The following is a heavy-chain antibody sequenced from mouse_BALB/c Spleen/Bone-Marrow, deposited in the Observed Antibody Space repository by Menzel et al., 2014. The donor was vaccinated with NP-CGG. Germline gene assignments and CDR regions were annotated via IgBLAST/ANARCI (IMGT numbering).Heavy chain of an antibody. V-gene: IGHV5-17*02. CDR3: AREGDYGNYWYFDV. J-gene: IGHJ1*01. CDR2: ISSGSSTI. Sequence: EVMLVESGGGLVQPGGSRKLSCAASGFTFSSFGMHWVRQAPEKGLEWVAYISSGSSTIYYADTVKGRFTISRGNPKNTLFLQITSLRSEDTAMYYCAREGDYGNYWYFDVWGAGTTVTVSS. D-gene: IGHD2-1*01. CDR1: GFTFSSFG.